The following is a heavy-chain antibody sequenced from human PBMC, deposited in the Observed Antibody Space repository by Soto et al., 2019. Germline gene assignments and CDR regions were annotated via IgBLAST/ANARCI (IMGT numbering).Heavy chain of an antibody. D-gene: IGHD2-15*01. CDR2: IKQDGSEK. J-gene: IGHJ6*02. V-gene: IGHV3-7*01. CDR3: ARDRGRGGSCYGLCYYYYSGMDV. CDR1: GFTFSSYW. Sequence: PGGSLRLSCAASGFTFSSYWMSWVRQAPGKGLEWVANIKQDGSEKYYVDSVKGRFTISRDNAKNSLFLQMNSLRAEDTAVYYCARDRGRGGSCYGLCYYYYSGMDVWGQGTTVTVSS.